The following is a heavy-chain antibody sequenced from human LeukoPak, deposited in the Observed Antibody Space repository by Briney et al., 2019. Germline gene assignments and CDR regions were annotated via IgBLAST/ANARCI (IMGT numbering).Heavy chain of an antibody. CDR3: ARDPIAAADDLDY. D-gene: IGHD6-13*01. CDR2: ISSSSSYI. J-gene: IGHJ4*02. V-gene: IGHV3-21*01. Sequence: PGGSLRLSCAASGFTFSSYSMNWVRQAPGKGLEWVSSISSSSSYIYYAGSVKGRFTISRDNAKNSLYLQMNSLRADDTAVYYCARDPIAAADDLDYWGQGTLVTVSS. CDR1: GFTFSSYS.